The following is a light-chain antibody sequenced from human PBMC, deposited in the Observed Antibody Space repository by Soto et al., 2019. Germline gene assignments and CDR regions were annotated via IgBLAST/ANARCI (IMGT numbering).Light chain of an antibody. J-gene: IGLJ1*01. Sequence: QSVLPQPASVSGSPGQSITISCTGTSSDVGGYNYVSWYQQHPGKAPKLMIYDVSNRPSGVSNRFSGSKSGNTASLTISELQAEDEADYYCSSYTSSSTLYVFGTGTKVTVL. CDR3: SSYTSSSTLYV. V-gene: IGLV2-14*01. CDR2: DVS. CDR1: SSDVGGYNY.